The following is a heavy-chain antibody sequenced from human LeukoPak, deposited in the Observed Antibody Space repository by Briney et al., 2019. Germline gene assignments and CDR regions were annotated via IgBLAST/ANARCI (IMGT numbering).Heavy chain of an antibody. CDR1: GYTFTNNY. D-gene: IGHD6-19*01. J-gene: IGHJ5*02. V-gene: IGHV1-46*01. Sequence: ASVKVSCKASGYTFTNNYMHWVRQAPGQGLEWMGIINPSGDNTWYAQKFQGRVTMTRDMATSTDYMEVSSLKSEDTAVYYCARDNSQGGSAWWFDPWGQGTLVTVSS. CDR2: INPSGDNT. CDR3: ARDNSQGGSAWWFDP.